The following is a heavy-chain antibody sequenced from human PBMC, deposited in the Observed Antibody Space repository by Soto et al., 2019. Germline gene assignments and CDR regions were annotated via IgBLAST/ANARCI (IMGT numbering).Heavy chain of an antibody. CDR2: IIPIFGTA. D-gene: IGHD6-6*01. CDR1: GGTFSSYA. CDR3: ARPPYSSSSLWSAFDI. V-gene: IGHV1-69*01. Sequence: QVQLVQSGAEVKKPGSSVKVSCKASGGTFSSYAISWVRQAPGQGLEWMGGIIPIFGTANYAQKFQCRVTITADESTSTAYMELSSLRSEDTAVYYCARPPYSSSSLWSAFDIWGQGTMVTVSS. J-gene: IGHJ3*02.